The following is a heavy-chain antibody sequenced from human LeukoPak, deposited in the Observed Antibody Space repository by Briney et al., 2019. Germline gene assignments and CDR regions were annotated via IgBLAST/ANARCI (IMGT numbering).Heavy chain of an antibody. Sequence: AGGSLRLSCAASGLTFSSYWMSWVRQAPGKGLEWVANIKQDGTEKYYVDSVKGRFTIFRDNAKNSLYLQMNSLRAEDTAVYYCARVKSGYIKPGFDYWGQGTLVTVSS. CDR2: IKQDGTEK. CDR3: ARVKSGYIKPGFDY. J-gene: IGHJ4*02. D-gene: IGHD5-12*01. V-gene: IGHV3-7*01. CDR1: GLTFSSYW.